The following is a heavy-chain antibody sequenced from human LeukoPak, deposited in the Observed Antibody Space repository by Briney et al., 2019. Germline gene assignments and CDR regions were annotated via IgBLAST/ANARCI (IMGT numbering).Heavy chain of an antibody. V-gene: IGHV4-4*07. CDR1: GVSVGRFC. CDR3: ARDDYDDSTRGLDY. D-gene: IGHD4-17*01. J-gene: IGHJ4*02. Sequence: SETLSLTCSASGVSVGRFCWTWVRQPVGKGLEWIGRICATGSTIYNPSLKSRVTMSKDTSRNQFSLHLASVTAADTAVYYCARDDYDDSTRGLDYWGQGTLVTVSS. CDR2: ICATGST.